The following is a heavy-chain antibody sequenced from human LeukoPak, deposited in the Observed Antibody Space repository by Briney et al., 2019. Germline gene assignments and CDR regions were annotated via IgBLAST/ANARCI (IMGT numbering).Heavy chain of an antibody. CDR1: GFTFTSSA. D-gene: IGHD5-12*01. CDR2: IVVDSGNT. J-gene: IGHJ4*02. Sequence: ASVKVSCKATGFTFTSSAMQWVRQARGQRLEWIGWIVVDSGNTNYAQKFQERAMIGRVTFTRDTYMELSSLRTEDTAVYYCAISSVATIREGDNYFDYWGQGTMVTVSS. CDR3: AISSVATIREGDNYFDY. V-gene: IGHV1-58*02.